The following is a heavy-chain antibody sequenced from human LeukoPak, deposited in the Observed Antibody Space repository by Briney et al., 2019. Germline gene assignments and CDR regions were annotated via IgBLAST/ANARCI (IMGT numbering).Heavy chain of an antibody. CDR3: ARGSTGTTFDY. D-gene: IGHD1-7*01. CDR2: INPSGGST. Sequence: GASVKVSCTASGYTFINYYMHWVRQAPGQGLEWMGIINPSGGSTSYAQNFQGRVTMTRDTSTSTVYMDLSSLRSEDTAVYYCARGSTGTTFDYWGQGTLVTVSS. J-gene: IGHJ4*02. V-gene: IGHV1-46*03. CDR1: GYTFINYY.